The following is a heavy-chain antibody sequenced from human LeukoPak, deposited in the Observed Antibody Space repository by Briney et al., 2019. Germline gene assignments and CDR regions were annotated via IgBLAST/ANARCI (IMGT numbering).Heavy chain of an antibody. D-gene: IGHD3-16*01. CDR2: IYTSGST. CDR3: ARDRSMMNWFDP. CDR1: GGSISSYY. V-gene: IGHV4-4*07. Sequence: SETLSLTCTVSGGSISSYYWSWIRQPAGKGLESIGRIYTSGSTNYNPSLKSRVTMSVDTSKNQFSLKLSSVTAADTAVYYCARDRSMMNWFDPWGQGTLVTVSS. J-gene: IGHJ5*02.